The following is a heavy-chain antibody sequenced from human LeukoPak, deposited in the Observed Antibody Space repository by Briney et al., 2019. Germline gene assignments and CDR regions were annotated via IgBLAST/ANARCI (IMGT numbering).Heavy chain of an antibody. Sequence: GGSLRLSCAASGITFSHHGMDWVRQAPGKGLEWVAGIQYDGSIKFYLDSVKGRFTISRDNAKNSLYLQMNSLRAEDTAVYYCARDKYIAYFDYWGQGTLVTVSS. CDR1: GITFSHHG. D-gene: IGHD5-12*01. V-gene: IGHV3-30*03. CDR3: ARDKYIAYFDY. CDR2: IQYDGSIK. J-gene: IGHJ4*02.